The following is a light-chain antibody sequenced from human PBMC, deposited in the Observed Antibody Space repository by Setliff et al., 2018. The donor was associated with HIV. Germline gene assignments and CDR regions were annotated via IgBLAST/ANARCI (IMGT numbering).Light chain of an antibody. CDR2: DVD. J-gene: IGLJ1*01. V-gene: IGLV2-14*03. CDR1: TSDIGAYTY. CDR3: SSYINTFI. Sequence: QSALTQPASVSGSPGQSITLSCTGTTSDIGAYTYVSWYRQHLGKAPQLIIYDVDKRPSGVSLRFSGSKSGNTASLTISGLQAEDEADYFCSSYINTFIFGGGTKVTVL.